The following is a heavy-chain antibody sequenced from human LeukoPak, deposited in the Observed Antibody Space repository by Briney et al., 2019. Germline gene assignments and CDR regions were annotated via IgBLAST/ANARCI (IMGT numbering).Heavy chain of an antibody. CDR3: AREGAPTYSSSWYYFDY. Sequence: GGSLRLSCAASGFTFSSYSMNWVRQAPGKGLEWVSSISSSSSYIYYADSVKGRFTISRDNSKNTLYLQMNSLRAEDTAVYYCAREGAPTYSSSWYYFDYWGQGTLVTVSS. V-gene: IGHV3-21*01. CDR1: GFTFSSYS. J-gene: IGHJ4*02. CDR2: ISSSSSYI. D-gene: IGHD6-13*01.